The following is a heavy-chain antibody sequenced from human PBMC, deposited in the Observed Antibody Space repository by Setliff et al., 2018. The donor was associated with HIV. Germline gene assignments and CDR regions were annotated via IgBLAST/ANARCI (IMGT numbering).Heavy chain of an antibody. V-gene: IGHV3-7*01. CDR1: RFSFSTFW. J-gene: IGHJ6*03. CDR3: TRDYPFDWNSVMDV. D-gene: IGHD1-7*01. Sequence: GGSLRLSCATSRFSFSTFWMTWVRQAPGKGLEWIANINEDGNKKYHAGSVWGRFTISRDNAKNSLYLQMNSLRAEDTAVYYCTRDYPFDWNSVMDVWGKGTTVTVSS. CDR2: INEDGNKK.